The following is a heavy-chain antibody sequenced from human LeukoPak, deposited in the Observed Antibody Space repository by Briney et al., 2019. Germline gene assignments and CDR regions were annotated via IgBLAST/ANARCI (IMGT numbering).Heavy chain of an antibody. Sequence: ASVKVSCKASGYTFTGHYMHWVRQAPGQGLGWMGWIDPKSGGTKYAQRFQGRVTMTRDTSINTGYMELSSLTSDDTAIYYCARWRGYSSGWSGPFDDWGQGTLVTVSS. CDR1: GYTFTGHY. V-gene: IGHV1-2*02. CDR2: IDPKSGGT. J-gene: IGHJ4*02. CDR3: ARWRGYSSGWSGPFDD. D-gene: IGHD6-13*01.